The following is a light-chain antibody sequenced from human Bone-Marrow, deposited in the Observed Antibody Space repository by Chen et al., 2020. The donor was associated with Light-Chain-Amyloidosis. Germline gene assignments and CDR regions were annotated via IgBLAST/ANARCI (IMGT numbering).Light chain of an antibody. CDR1: NIGSTS. V-gene: IGLV3-21*02. CDR2: EDS. CDR3: QVWDRSSDRPV. J-gene: IGLJ3*02. Sequence: SYVLTQPSSVSVAPGQTATIACGGNNIGSTSVHWYQQTTGQAPLLVVYEDSDRPSGIPERLSGSNSGNTATLTISRVEAGDEADYYCQVWDRSSDRPVFGGGTKLTVL.